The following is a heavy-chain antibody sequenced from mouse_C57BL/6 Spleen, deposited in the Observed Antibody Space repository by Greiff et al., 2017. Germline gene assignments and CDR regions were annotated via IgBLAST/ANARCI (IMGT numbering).Heavy chain of an antibody. CDR1: GYSITSGYY. J-gene: IGHJ4*01. Sequence: EVQLQQSGPGLVKPSQSLSLTCSVTGYSITSGYYWNWIRQFPGNKLEWMGYISYDGSNNYNPSLKNRISITRDTSKNQFFLKLNSVTTEDTATYYCARDIYYGNSRNAMDYWGQGTSVTVSS. CDR2: ISYDGSN. CDR3: ARDIYYGNSRNAMDY. D-gene: IGHD2-1*01. V-gene: IGHV3-6*01.